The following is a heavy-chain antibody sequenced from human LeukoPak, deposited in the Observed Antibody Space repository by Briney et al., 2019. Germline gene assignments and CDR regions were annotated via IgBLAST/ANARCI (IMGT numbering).Heavy chain of an antibody. J-gene: IGHJ3*02. Sequence: SETLSLTCAVYGGSFSGYYWSWIRQPPGKGLEWIGEINHSGSTNYNPSLKSRLTMSLDTSKNRFSLNLNSVTAADTAIYYCARDLMTTVFPNAFDIWGQGTMVSVSS. CDR1: GGSFSGYY. V-gene: IGHV4-34*01. D-gene: IGHD4-11*01. CDR3: ARDLMTTVFPNAFDI. CDR2: INHSGST.